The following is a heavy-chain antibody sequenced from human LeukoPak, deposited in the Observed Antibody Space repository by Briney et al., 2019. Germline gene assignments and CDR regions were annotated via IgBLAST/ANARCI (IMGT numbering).Heavy chain of an antibody. CDR1: GFTFSSHA. CDR3: ARDWGQRGVGATLAN. J-gene: IGHJ4*01. Sequence: SGGSLRLPCAASGFTFSSHAMVWVRQAPGKGLEWVSFISHDGSESFHTESVKGRFTISRDNFKNTVDLQVSGLKEEDTAVYYCARDWGQRGVGATLANWGQGTLVIVSS. D-gene: IGHD1-26*01. CDR2: ISHDGSES. V-gene: IGHV3-30-3*01.